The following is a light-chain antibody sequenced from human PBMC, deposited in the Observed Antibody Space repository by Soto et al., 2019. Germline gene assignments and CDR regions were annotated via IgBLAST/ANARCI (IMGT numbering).Light chain of an antibody. J-gene: IGKJ4*01. V-gene: IGKV2-30*02. Sequence: DVVMTQSPLSLPVTIGQPASISCRSSQSLVHSNGNTFLNWFQQRPGQSPRRLIYKVSNRDSGVPDRFGGSGSGTDFTLKISRVEAEDVGVYYCMQGTHWPLTFGGGTKVEIK. CDR2: KVS. CDR1: QSLVHSNGNTF. CDR3: MQGTHWPLT.